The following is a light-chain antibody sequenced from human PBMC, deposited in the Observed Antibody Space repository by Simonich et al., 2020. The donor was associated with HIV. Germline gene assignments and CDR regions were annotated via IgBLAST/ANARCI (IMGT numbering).Light chain of an antibody. Sequence: DIQMTQSHSTLSASVGDRVTITCRASQSINTLLAWYQQKPGKAPKLLIYKACDLESGVPTRFSDSGSGTEFTLTISSLQPDDFATYYCQQYNAYYTFGQGTKLEIK. CDR2: KAC. CDR1: QSINTL. CDR3: QQYNAYYT. V-gene: IGKV1-5*03. J-gene: IGKJ2*01.